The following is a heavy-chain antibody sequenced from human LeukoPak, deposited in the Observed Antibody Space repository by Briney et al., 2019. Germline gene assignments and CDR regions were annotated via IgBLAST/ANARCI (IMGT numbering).Heavy chain of an antibody. D-gene: IGHD2-2*02. CDR2: INPNSGGT. CDR1: GYTFTGYY. J-gene: IGHJ4*02. Sequence: GASVKVSCKASGYTFTGYYMHWVRQAPGQGLEWMGWINPNSGGTNYAQKFQGWVTMTRDTSISTAYMELSRLRSDDTAVYYCARDMRGSCTSTTCYTLADWGQGTLVTVSS. CDR3: ARDMRGSCTSTTCYTLAD. V-gene: IGHV1-2*04.